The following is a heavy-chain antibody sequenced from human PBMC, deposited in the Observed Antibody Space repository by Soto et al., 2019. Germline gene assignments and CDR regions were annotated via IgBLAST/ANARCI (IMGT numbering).Heavy chain of an antibody. CDR1: GFTFSSYE. V-gene: IGHV3-48*03. Sequence: GSLRLSCAASGFTFSSYEMNWVRQAPGKGLEWVSYISSSGSTIYYADSVKGRFTISRDNAKNSLYLQMNSLRAEDTAVYYCARDTEPLFAGGYYFDYWGQGTLVTVSS. CDR2: ISSSGSTI. CDR3: ARDTEPLFAGGYYFDY. J-gene: IGHJ4*02. D-gene: IGHD3-10*01.